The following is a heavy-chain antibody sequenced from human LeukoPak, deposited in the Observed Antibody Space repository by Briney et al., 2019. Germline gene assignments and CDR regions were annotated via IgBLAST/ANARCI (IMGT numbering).Heavy chain of an antibody. CDR1: GFTFSSCA. D-gene: IGHD2-15*01. V-gene: IGHV3-23*01. Sequence: GGSLRLSCAASGFTFSSCAMSWVRQAPGKGLEWVSAISGSGGSTYYADSVKGRFTISRDNSKNTLYLQMNSLRAEDTAVYYCAKDMRKYCSGGSCYSSFSWFDPWGQGTLVTVSS. J-gene: IGHJ5*02. CDR2: ISGSGGST. CDR3: AKDMRKYCSGGSCYSSFSWFDP.